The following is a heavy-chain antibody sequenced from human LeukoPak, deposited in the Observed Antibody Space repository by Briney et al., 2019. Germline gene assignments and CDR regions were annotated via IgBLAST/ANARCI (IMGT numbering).Heavy chain of an antibody. D-gene: IGHD1-26*01. CDR1: GASLSGGTYY. CDR2: IYYTGST. V-gene: IGHV4-39*01. Sequence: SETLSLTCSVSGASLSGGTYYWGWLRQPPGTGLEWLGSIYYTGSTYDNPSLKSRVTISVDTSKNQYSLKLSSVTAADTAVYFCARRSGSGRAFDYWGQGTLVTVSS. CDR3: ARRSGSGRAFDY. J-gene: IGHJ4*02.